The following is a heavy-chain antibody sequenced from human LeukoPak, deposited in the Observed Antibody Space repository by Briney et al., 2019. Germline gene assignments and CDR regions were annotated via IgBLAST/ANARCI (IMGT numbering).Heavy chain of an antibody. V-gene: IGHV4-61*01. Sequence: SETLSLTCNVSGASVSSGSYYWSWIRQPPGKGLEWIGYVYYSGSTNYNPSLKSRVTISVDTSKNQFSLKLSSVTAADTAVYYCARQELRVDYWGQGTLVTVSS. CDR3: ARQELRVDY. D-gene: IGHD3-10*01. CDR2: VYYSGST. CDR1: GASVSSGSYY. J-gene: IGHJ4*02.